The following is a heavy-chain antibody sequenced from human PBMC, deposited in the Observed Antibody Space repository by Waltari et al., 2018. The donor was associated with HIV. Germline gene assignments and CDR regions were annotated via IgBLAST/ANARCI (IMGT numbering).Heavy chain of an antibody. Sequence: QVQLQQWGAGLFKPSETLSLTCAVYGGSFSGHYWSWIRQPPGQGLEWIGEINHSGSTNYNPSLKSRVTISVDTSKNQFSLKLSSVTAADTAVYYCARSSSRSLRGVIWYNWFDPWGQGTLVTVSS. J-gene: IGHJ5*02. CDR3: ARSSSRSLRGVIWYNWFDP. D-gene: IGHD3-10*01. CDR1: GGSFSGHY. CDR2: INHSGST. V-gene: IGHV4-34*01.